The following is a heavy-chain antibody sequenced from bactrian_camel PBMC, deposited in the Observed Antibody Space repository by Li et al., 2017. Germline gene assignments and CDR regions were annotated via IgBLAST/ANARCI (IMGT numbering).Heavy chain of an antibody. Sequence: HVQLVESGGESVQPGGSLRLSCAASGFTLTNYHMTWVRQAPGKGLEWVSNIYSDGSNTYYADSVKGRFTISRDVAKNTVYLQMNSLKSDDTALYYCATRGLYYADYKYWGHGTQVTVS. V-gene: IGHV3-2*01. CDR2: IYSDGSNT. D-gene: IGHD4*01. CDR3: ATRGLYYADYKY. CDR1: GFTLTNYH. J-gene: IGHJ4*01.